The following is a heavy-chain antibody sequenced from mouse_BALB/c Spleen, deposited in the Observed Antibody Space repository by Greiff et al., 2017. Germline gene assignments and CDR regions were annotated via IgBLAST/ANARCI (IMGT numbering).Heavy chain of an antibody. Sequence: VQVVESGPELVKPGASVKMSCKASGYTFTSYYIHWVKQRPGQGLEWIGWIYPGDGSTKYNEKFKGKTTLTADKSSSTAYMLLSSLTSEDSAIYFCARDTTVAQPPWFAYWGQGTLVTVSA. CDR1: GYTFTSYY. CDR3: ARDTTVAQPPWFAY. V-gene: IGHV1S56*01. CDR2: IYPGDGST. D-gene: IGHD1-1*01. J-gene: IGHJ3*01.